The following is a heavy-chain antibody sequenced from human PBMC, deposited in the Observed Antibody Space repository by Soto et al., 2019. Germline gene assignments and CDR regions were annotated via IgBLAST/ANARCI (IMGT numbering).Heavy chain of an antibody. Sequence: QVQLVQSGAEVKKPGSSVTVSCKASGGTFRSYTISWVRQAPGQGLEWMGGIFPIFGTANYAQKFQGRVKIPGDESTGPDYMELSSLSAEDTAVYYCARGDHRWLQLWYFDLWGRGSLVTVCS. CDR2: IFPIFGTA. J-gene: IGHJ2*01. CDR1: GGTFRSYT. CDR3: ARGDHRWLQLWYFDL. D-gene: IGHD5-12*01. V-gene: IGHV1-69*12.